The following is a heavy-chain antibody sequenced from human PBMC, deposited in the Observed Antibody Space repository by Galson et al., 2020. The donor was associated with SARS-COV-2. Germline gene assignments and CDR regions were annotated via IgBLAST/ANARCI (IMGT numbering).Heavy chain of an antibody. J-gene: IGHJ6*02. CDR3: ARGIAVAGHYYYYGMDV. CDR2: INPNSGNT. D-gene: IGHD6-19*01. Sequence: ASVKVSCKASGYTFTSYDINWVRQATGQGLEWMGWINPNSGNTGYAQKFQGRVTMTRNTSISTAYMELSSLRSEDTAVYYCARGIAVAGHYYYYGMDVWGQGTTVTVSS. CDR1: GYTFTSYD. V-gene: IGHV1-8*01.